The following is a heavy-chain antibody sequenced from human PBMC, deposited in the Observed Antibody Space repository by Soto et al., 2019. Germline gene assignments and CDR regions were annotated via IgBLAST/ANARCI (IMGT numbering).Heavy chain of an antibody. CDR1: GFTFSNAW. Sequence: GGSLRLSCAASGFTFSNAWMSWVRQAPGKGLEWVGRIKSKTDGGTTDYAAPVKGRFTISRDDSKNTLYLQMNSLKTEDTAVYYCTTQLTGDRPGLRWGQGTLVTVSS. CDR2: IKSKTDGGTT. D-gene: IGHD7-27*01. V-gene: IGHV3-15*01. J-gene: IGHJ4*02. CDR3: TTQLTGDRPGLR.